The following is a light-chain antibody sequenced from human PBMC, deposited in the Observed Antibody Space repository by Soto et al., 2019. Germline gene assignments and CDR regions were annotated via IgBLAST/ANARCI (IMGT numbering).Light chain of an antibody. V-gene: IGLV3-21*04. CDR3: QVWDSSNDRPVV. Sequence: SYELTQPPSVSVAPGKTARITCGGNHIGSKSVHWYQQKPGQSPLVVISYDSDRPSGIPERFSGSNSGNTATLTISRVEAGDEADYYCQVWDSSNDRPVVFGGGTKLTVL. J-gene: IGLJ2*01. CDR2: YDS. CDR1: HIGSKS.